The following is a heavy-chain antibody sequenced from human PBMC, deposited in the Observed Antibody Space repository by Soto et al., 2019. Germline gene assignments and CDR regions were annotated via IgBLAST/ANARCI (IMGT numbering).Heavy chain of an antibody. CDR1: GYTFTSYD. CDR3: ASGNNAVGTFDI. D-gene: IGHD1-1*01. Sequence: QVQLAQSGAEVKKPGASVKVSCKASGYTFTSYDIYWVRQAAGQGLESMGWMQPNSGNTGYAQEFQGRVSMTRDTSISTAYMELSRLRSDDTAVYYCASGNNAVGTFDIWGQGTMVTVSS. J-gene: IGHJ3*02. V-gene: IGHV1-8*01. CDR2: MQPNSGNT.